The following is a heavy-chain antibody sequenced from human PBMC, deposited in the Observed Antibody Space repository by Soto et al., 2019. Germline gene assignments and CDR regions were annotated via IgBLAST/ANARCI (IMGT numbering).Heavy chain of an antibody. CDR1: GYTFTSSG. D-gene: IGHD6-19*01. J-gene: IGHJ3*02. Sequence: GASVKVSCKASGYTFTSSGISWVRPAPGQGLEWMGWISAYNGNTNYAQKLQGRVTMTTDTSTSTAYMELRSLRSDDTAVYYCARDIRSSGWYDAFDIWGQGTMVTVSS. CDR3: ARDIRSSGWYDAFDI. CDR2: ISAYNGNT. V-gene: IGHV1-18*01.